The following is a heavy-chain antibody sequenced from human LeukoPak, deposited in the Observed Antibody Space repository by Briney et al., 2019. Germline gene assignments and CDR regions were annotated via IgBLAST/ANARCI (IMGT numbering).Heavy chain of an antibody. CDR2: IWYDGSNK. Sequence: GGSLRLSCAASGFTFSSYGMHWVRQAPGKGLEWVAVIWYDGSNKYYADSVKGRFTISRDNSKNTLYLQMNSLRAEDTAVYYCARDSYYYGSGSYLPFQHWGQGTLVTVSS. CDR3: ARDSYYYGSGSYLPFQH. V-gene: IGHV3-33*01. J-gene: IGHJ1*01. D-gene: IGHD3-10*01. CDR1: GFTFSSYG.